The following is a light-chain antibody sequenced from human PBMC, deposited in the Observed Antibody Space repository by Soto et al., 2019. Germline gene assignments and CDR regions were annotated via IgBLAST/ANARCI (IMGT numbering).Light chain of an antibody. CDR2: DAS. Sequence: EIVLTQSPATLSLSPGERATLSCRASQSVSRYLAWYQQKPGQAPRLLIYDASNRATGIPDRFSGSGSGTDFTLTISSLEPEDFAVYYCQQRSNWPSITFGQGTRLEIK. CDR3: QQRSNWPSIT. CDR1: QSVSRY. J-gene: IGKJ5*01. V-gene: IGKV3-11*01.